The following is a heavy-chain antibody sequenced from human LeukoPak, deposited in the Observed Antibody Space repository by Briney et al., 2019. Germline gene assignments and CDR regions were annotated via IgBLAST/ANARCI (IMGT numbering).Heavy chain of an antibody. V-gene: IGHV1-69*05. J-gene: IGHJ6*03. CDR3: ARIHDFWSGSDTLDYYYYMDV. Sequence: SVKVSCKASGGTFSSYAISWVRQAPGQGLEWMGGIIPIFGTANYAQKFQGRVTITTDESTSTAYMELSSLRSEDTAVYYCARIHDFWSGSDTLDYYYYMDVWGKGTTVTVSS. D-gene: IGHD3-3*01. CDR1: GGTFSSYA. CDR2: IIPIFGTA.